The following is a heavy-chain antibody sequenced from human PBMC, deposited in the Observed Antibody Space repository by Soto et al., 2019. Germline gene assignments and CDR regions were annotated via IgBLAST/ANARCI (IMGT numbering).Heavy chain of an antibody. V-gene: IGHV3-11*01. CDR2: ISSSGSTI. CDR1: GFTFSDYY. CDR3: AGVITTGYSIYYYYYYMDV. J-gene: IGHJ6*03. Sequence: PGGSLRLSCAASGFTFSDYYMSWIRQAPGKGLEWVSYISSSGSTIYYADSVKGRFTISRDNAKNSLYLQMNSLRAEDTAVYYCAGVITTGYSIYYYYYYMDVWGKGTTVTVSS. D-gene: IGHD3-9*01.